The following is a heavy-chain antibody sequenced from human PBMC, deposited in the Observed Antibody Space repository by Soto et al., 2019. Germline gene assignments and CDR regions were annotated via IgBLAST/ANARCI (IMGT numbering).Heavy chain of an antibody. V-gene: IGHV1-69*13. J-gene: IGHJ4*02. CDR1: GGTFSSYA. CDR3: ARTRITMVRGVIIKALYYFDY. Sequence: SSVKVSCKASGGTFSSYAISWVRQAPGQGLEWMGGIIPIFGTANYAQKFQGRVTITADESTSTAYMELSSLRYEDTAVYYCARTRITMVRGVIIKALYYFDYWGQGTLVTVSS. D-gene: IGHD3-10*01. CDR2: IIPIFGTA.